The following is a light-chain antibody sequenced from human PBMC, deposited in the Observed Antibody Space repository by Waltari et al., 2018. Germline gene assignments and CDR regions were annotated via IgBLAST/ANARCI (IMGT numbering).Light chain of an antibody. CDR3: LQYDTSPKT. V-gene: IGKV3-20*01. CDR1: HSFSSDY. CDR2: GTS. J-gene: IGKJ1*01. Sequence: EIVLTQSPGTLSLSPGDRATLSRRASHSFSSDYLAWYQQRPGQAPRLLISGTSSRATGIPDRFSGSGSGTDFTLTISRLEPEDFAVYYCLQYDTSPKTFGQGTKVDI.